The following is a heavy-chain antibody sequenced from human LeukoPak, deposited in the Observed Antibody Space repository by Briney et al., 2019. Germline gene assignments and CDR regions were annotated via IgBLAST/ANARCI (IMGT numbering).Heavy chain of an antibody. D-gene: IGHD2-21*02. V-gene: IGHV4-59*01. J-gene: IGHJ4*02. CDR2: IYYNGNT. CDR1: GGSISNYY. Sequence: SETLSLTCIVSGGSISNYYWSWIRQPPGKGLECIAYIYYNGNTNYNPSLKSRVTISVDTSKNHFSLNLSSVTAADTAVYYCARAPGVVTVFDSWGQGTLVTVSS. CDR3: ARAPGVVTVFDS.